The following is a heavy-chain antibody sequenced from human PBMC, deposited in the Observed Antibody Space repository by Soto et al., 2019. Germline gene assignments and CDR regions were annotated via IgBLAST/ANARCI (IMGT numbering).Heavy chain of an antibody. CDR1: GFIFSNYG. D-gene: IGHD3-10*02. Sequence: GGSLRLSCVASGFIFSNYGMHWVRQAPGKGLEWVAFISYDGSDILYADSVKGRFTISRDNSKSTLFLHMNRPTAEDTAIYFCAIVRVADSPLDHWGQGTLVTVSS. CDR3: AIVRVADSPLDH. V-gene: IGHV3-30*02. J-gene: IGHJ4*02. CDR2: ISYDGSDI.